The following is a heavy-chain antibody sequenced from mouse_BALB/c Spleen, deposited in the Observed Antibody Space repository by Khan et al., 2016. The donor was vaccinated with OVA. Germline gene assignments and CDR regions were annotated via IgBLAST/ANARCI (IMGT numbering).Heavy chain of an antibody. J-gene: IGHJ3*01. CDR2: ILPGSNST. CDR1: GYTFSSYW. V-gene: IGHV1-9*01. Sequence: QVRLQQSGAELMKPGASVKISCKPTGYTFSSYWIEWVKQRPGHGLEWIGEILPGSNSTNYNERFQGKATITADTSSNTAYMQLSSLTSEDSAIYYCARGKSYGSTSWFGYWGQGTLVTVSA. CDR3: ARGKSYGSTSWFGY. D-gene: IGHD1-1*01.